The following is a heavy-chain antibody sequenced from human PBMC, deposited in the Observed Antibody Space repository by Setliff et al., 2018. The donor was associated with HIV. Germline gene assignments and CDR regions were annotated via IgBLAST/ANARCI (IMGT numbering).Heavy chain of an antibody. J-gene: IGHJ5*02. D-gene: IGHD4-17*01. Sequence: KTSETLSLTCVVSGYSINSDFYWGWLRQPPGMGLESPGRGLEWIGHIYHSGSTYYNPSLNSRVTMSIGMSKDQFSLSLTSVTAADTAIYYCARTWLHYGADIPRFDPWGQGVLVTVSS. CDR2: IYHSGST. V-gene: IGHV4-38-2*01. CDR3: ARTWLHYGADIPRFDP. CDR1: GYSINSDFY.